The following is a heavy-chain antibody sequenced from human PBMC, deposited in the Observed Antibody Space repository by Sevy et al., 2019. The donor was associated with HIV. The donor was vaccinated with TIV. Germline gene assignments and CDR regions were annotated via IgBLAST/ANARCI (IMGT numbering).Heavy chain of an antibody. J-gene: IGHJ4*02. Sequence: GGSLRLSCAGSGFSSSSYTINWVRQAPGKGLEWVASISSGGAYIHYGDSVKGRFTISRDNAKKSLFLQMNSLRAEDTAVYFCARGHSDSLTNFDYWGQGTLVTVSS. CDR3: ARGHSDSLTNFDY. V-gene: IGHV3-21*01. CDR2: ISSGGAYI. D-gene: IGHD2-21*02. CDR1: GFSSSSYT.